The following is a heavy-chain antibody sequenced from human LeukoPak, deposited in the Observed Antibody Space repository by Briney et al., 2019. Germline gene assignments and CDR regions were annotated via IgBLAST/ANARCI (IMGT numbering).Heavy chain of an antibody. V-gene: IGHV4-59*01. CDR2: IYYSGST. Sequence: SETLSLTCTVSGGSISGYYWGWIRQPPGKGLEWIGYIYYSGSTNYNPSLESRVTISVDTSKNQFSLKLSSVTAADTAVYYCARSRRSWGQGTLVTVSS. CDR1: GGSISGYY. CDR3: ARSRRS. J-gene: IGHJ5*02.